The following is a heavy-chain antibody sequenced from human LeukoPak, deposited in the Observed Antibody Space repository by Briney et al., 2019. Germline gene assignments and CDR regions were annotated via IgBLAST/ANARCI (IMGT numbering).Heavy chain of an antibody. Sequence: GGPLRLFCAASGFTFSSYDMSWVRQSPGKALEGVSAISCCGGSTYYADSVKGRFTNSRDNAKNTLYLQMNRLRAEDTAVYYCAKDQRKIAAAQFGYYFDYWGQGTLVTVSS. CDR3: AKDQRKIAAAQFGYYFDY. CDR1: GFTFSSYD. D-gene: IGHD6-13*01. CDR2: ISCCGGST. V-gene: IGHV3-23*01. J-gene: IGHJ4*02.